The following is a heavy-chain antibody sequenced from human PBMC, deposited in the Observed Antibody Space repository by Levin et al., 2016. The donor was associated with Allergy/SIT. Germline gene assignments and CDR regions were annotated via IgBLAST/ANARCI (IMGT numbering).Heavy chain of an antibody. V-gene: IGHV4-39*01. J-gene: IGHJ4*02. D-gene: IGHD5-18*01. Sequence: SETLSLTCTVSGGSIISTSHCWGWIRQPPGKGLEWIGSIYHSGTTYYNPSLRSRFSVSVDTSKNQFSLKLTSVTAADTAIYYCARHRWRQLWNDFDSWGRGTLVTVSS. CDR3: ARHRWRQLWNDFDS. CDR1: GGSIISTSHC. CDR2: IYHSGTT.